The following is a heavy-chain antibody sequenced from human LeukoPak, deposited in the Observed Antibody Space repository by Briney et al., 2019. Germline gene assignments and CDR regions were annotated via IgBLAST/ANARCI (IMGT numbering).Heavy chain of an antibody. CDR1: GGSISSYY. CDR2: IYYSGST. D-gene: IGHD6-6*01. Sequence: SSETLSLTCTVSGGSISSYYWSWIRQPPGKGLEWIGYIYYSGSTNYNPSLKSRVTISVDTSKNQFSLKLSSVTAADTAVYYCARLGIAARPEWGQGTLVTVSS. V-gene: IGHV4-59*12. J-gene: IGHJ4*02. CDR3: ARLGIAARPE.